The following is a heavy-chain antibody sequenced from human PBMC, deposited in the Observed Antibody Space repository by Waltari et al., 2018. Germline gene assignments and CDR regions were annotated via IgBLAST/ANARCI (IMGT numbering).Heavy chain of an antibody. V-gene: IGHV4-59*11. D-gene: IGHD5-12*01. CDR2: IYYSGST. CDR3: ARLPRGGYDYYYYYYMDV. J-gene: IGHJ6*03. Sequence: QVQLQESGPGLVKPSETLSLTCTVSGGSISSHYWSWIRQPPGKGLEWIGYIYYSGSTNYNPSLKSRVTISVDTSKNQCALKLSSVTAADTAVYYCARLPRGGYDYYYYYYMDVWGKGTTVTVSS. CDR1: GGSISSHY.